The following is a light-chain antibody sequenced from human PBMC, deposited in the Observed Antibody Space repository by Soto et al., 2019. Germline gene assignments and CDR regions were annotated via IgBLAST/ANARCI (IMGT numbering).Light chain of an antibody. V-gene: IGLV2-11*01. J-gene: IGLJ1*01. CDR1: SSDVGGYND. CDR2: DVT. Sequence: QSALTQPRSVSGSPGQSVTISCTGSSSDVGGYNDVSWYQQYPGEAPRLMIYDVTKRPSGVPDRFSGSKSGNTASLTISGLQAEDEADYYCCSYAGRYTYVFGSGTKVTVL. CDR3: CSYAGRYTYV.